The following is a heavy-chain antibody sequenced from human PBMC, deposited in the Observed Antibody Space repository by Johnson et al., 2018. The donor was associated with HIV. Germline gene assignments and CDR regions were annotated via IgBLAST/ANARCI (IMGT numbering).Heavy chain of an antibody. CDR1: GFTFSSYW. D-gene: IGHD6-13*01. J-gene: IGHJ3*02. CDR2: ISSNGGST. Sequence: VQLVESGGGVVRPGGSLRLSCAASGFTFSSYWMSWVRQAPGKGLEYVSAISSNGGSTYYANSVKGRFTISRDNSKNTLYLQMNSLRAEDTALYYCAIPFRIAAYGGSDAFDIWGQGTMVTVSS. V-gene: IGHV3-64*01. CDR3: AIPFRIAAYGGSDAFDI.